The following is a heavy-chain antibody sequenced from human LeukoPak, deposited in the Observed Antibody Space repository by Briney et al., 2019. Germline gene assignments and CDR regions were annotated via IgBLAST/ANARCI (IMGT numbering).Heavy chain of an antibody. J-gene: IGHJ4*02. Sequence: GGSLRLSCAASGFTFINYWVHWVRRAPGKGLVWVSRINSDGSSTDYADSVKGRFTISRDNAKDTLYLQMNNLRVEDTALYYCGRQEWPWTFLDYWGQGTLVTVSS. D-gene: IGHD3-3*01. CDR2: INSDGSST. V-gene: IGHV3-74*01. CDR3: GRQEWPWTFLDY. CDR1: GFTFINYW.